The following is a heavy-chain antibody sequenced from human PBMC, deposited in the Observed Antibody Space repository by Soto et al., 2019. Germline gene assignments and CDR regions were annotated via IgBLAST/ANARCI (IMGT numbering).Heavy chain of an antibody. V-gene: IGHV4-61*01. CDR2: IYSGGST. D-gene: IGHD2-2*01. CDR1: GGFVNSDTHS. J-gene: IGHJ6*02. Sequence: PSETLSLTCTVSGGFVNSDTHSWSWIRQTPGKRLEWIGFIYSGGSTKNPSLRSRVTMSVDTSKNHFSLKLRSVIVADTSVYHCARFVRSCSATTCSTRAGVWGQGITVTVSS. CDR3: ARFVRSCSATTCSTRAGV.